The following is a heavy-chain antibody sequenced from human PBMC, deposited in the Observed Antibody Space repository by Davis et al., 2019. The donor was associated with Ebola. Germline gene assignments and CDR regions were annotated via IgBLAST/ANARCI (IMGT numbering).Heavy chain of an antibody. CDR1: GGSISRTSYY. D-gene: IGHD3-22*01. CDR2: IYYSGST. V-gene: IGHV4-39*01. CDR3: ARAYYYDSSGYYYFSQDY. J-gene: IGHJ4*02. Sequence: MPSEILSLTCTVSGGSISRTSYYWGWIRQPPGKGLEWIGSIYYSGSTYYNPSLKSRVTISVDTSKNQFSLKLSSVTAADTAVYYCARAYYYDSSGYYYFSQDYWGQGTLVTVSS.